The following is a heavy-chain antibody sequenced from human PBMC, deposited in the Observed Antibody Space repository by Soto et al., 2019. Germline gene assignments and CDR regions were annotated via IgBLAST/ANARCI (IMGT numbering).Heavy chain of an antibody. CDR2: IYYSGST. CDR3: ARGYGVVVPAANTVLWDSSPRAGDFKNYYYMDV. Sequence: SETLSLTCTVSGGSISSYYWSWIRQPPGKGLEWIGYIYYSGSTNYNPSLKSRVTISVDTSKNQFSLKLSSVTAADTAVYYWARGYGVVVPAANTVLWDSSPRAGDFKNYYYMDVWGKGTTVTVSS. J-gene: IGHJ6*03. CDR1: GGSISSYY. D-gene: IGHD2-2*01. V-gene: IGHV4-59*01.